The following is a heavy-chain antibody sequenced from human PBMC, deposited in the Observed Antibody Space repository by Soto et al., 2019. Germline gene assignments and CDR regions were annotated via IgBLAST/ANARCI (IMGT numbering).Heavy chain of an antibody. CDR2: IWYDGSNK. Sequence: GGSLRLSCAASGFTFSSYGMHWVRQAPGKGLEWVAVIWYDGSNKYYADSVKGRFTISRDNSKNTLYLQMNSLRAEDTAVYYCAKGGSGWFYYYYGMDVWGQGTTVTVSS. J-gene: IGHJ6*02. CDR3: AKGGSGWFYYYYGMDV. V-gene: IGHV3-30*02. CDR1: GFTFSSYG. D-gene: IGHD6-19*01.